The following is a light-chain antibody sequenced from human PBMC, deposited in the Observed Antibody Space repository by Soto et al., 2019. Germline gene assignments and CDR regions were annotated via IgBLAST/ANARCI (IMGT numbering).Light chain of an antibody. J-gene: IGKJ4*01. CDR2: WAS. Sequence: DIVMTQSPASLAVSLGERATINCKSSQSLLFSSNKKNYLAWYQQRPGQPPKLLIYWASSRESGVPDRFTGSGSGKDFTLSISSLQAEDVAVYYCQQFYSAPRTFGGGTKVDIK. V-gene: IGKV4-1*01. CDR1: QSLLFSSNKKNY. CDR3: QQFYSAPRT.